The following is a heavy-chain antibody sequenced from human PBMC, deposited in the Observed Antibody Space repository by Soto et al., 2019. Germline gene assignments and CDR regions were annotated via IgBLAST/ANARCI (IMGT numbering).Heavy chain of an antibody. D-gene: IGHD3-3*01. CDR1: AFTFSSYW. CDR2: IKQDGSEK. CDR3: ARDAYYDFWSGNFDVFDI. J-gene: IGHJ3*02. V-gene: IGHV3-7*01. Sequence: GGSLRLSCAASAFTFSSYWMSWVRQPPGKGLEWVANIKQDGSEKYYVDSVKGRFTISRDNAKNSLYLQMNSLRAEDTAVYYCARDAYYDFWSGNFDVFDIWGQGTMVTVSS.